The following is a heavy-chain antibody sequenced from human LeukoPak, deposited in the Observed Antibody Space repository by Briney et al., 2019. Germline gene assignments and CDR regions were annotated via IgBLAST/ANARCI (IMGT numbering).Heavy chain of an antibody. J-gene: IGHJ4*02. CDR3: AKGRTRFGDFDY. Sequence: PGGSLRLSCAASGFTFSSYAMSWVRQAPGKGLEWVSAISGSGTGTYYADSVKGRFTVSRDNSKNTLYLQMNGLRAEDTAVYYCAKGRTRFGDFDYWGQGTLVTVSS. CDR1: GFTFSSYA. CDR2: ISGSGTGT. D-gene: IGHD3-10*01. V-gene: IGHV3-23*01.